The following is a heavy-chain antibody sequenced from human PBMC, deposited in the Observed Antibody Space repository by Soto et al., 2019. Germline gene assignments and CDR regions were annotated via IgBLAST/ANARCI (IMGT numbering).Heavy chain of an antibody. CDR2: INVYNGNT. V-gene: IGHV1-18*01. Sequence: QVQLVQSGAEVKRPGASVKVSCKASGYTFTSYGISWVRQAPGQGLEWMGWINVYNGNTNYAQKFQGRVTMTTDTAKRPAYMELRSLRAADKAVYYCASDIFWEGFGESNGLDPWGQGTLVTVSS. CDR3: ASDIFWEGFGESNGLDP. CDR1: GYTFTSYG. D-gene: IGHD3-10*01. J-gene: IGHJ5*02.